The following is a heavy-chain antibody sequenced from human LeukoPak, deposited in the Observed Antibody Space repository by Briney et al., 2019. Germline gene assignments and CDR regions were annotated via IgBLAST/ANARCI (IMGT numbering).Heavy chain of an antibody. Sequence: ASVEVSCKASGYTFTGYYMHWVRQAPGQGLEWMGRINPNSGGTNYAQKFQGRVTMTRDTSISTAYMELSRLRSDDTAVYYCARGPEQWLPPFDYWGQGTLVTVSS. CDR2: INPNSGGT. CDR3: ARGPEQWLPPFDY. CDR1: GYTFTGYY. D-gene: IGHD6-19*01. J-gene: IGHJ4*02. V-gene: IGHV1-2*06.